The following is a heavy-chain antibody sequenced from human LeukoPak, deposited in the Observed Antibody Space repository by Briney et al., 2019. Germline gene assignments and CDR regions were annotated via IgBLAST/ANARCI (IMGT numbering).Heavy chain of an antibody. CDR1: GFTFSSYA. CDR3: ATGTSGNTYFDY. V-gene: IGHV3-23*01. D-gene: IGHD2-8*01. J-gene: IGHJ4*02. Sequence: GGSLRLSCAASGFTFSSYAMSWVRQAPGKGLKWVSAISASGGTTYYANSVKGRFTISRDNSKNTLYLQMNSLRAEDTAVYYCATGTSGNTYFDYWGQETLVTVSS. CDR2: ISASGGTT.